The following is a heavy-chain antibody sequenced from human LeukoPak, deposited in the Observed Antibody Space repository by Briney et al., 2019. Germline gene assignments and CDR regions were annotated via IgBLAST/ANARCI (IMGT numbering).Heavy chain of an antibody. J-gene: IGHJ3*02. Sequence: SETLSLTCTVSGGSFSNSFWSWIRQPPGKGLEWIGYIYYTGSTNYNPSLKSRVTISVDTSKKQFSLKLRSVTAADTAVYYCACLTTADAFDIWGQGTMVTVSS. CDR2: IYYTGST. CDR1: GGSFSNSF. V-gene: IGHV4-59*08. CDR3: ACLTTADAFDI. D-gene: IGHD3-22*01.